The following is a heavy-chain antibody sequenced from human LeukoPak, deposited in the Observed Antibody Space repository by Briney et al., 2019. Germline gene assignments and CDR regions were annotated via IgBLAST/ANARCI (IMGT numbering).Heavy chain of an antibody. D-gene: IGHD2-15*01. J-gene: IGHJ6*03. CDR1: GYSFTSYW. Sequence: GESLKISCKGSGYSFTSYWIGWVRQMPGKGLEWMGIIYPGDSDTRYSPSFQGQVTISADKSISTAYLQWSSLKASDTAMYYCARPVCSGGSCYLGWDYYYYMDVWGKGTTVTVSS. CDR2: IYPGDSDT. V-gene: IGHV5-51*01. CDR3: ARPVCSGGSCYLGWDYYYYMDV.